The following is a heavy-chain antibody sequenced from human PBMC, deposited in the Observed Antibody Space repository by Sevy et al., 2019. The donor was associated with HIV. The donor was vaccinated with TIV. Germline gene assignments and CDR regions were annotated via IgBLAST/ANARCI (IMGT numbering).Heavy chain of an antibody. D-gene: IGHD3-16*01. CDR2: VRKDGLTT. Sequence: GGSLRLSCAASIFTFNIYGMQWVRRAPAKGLEWVAYVRKDGLTTDYADSVKGRFTISRDSSKNTLYLQMNSLRIEDAALYYCTRETTYYDASGPVPGDIWGQGTMVTVSS. J-gene: IGHJ3*02. CDR3: TRETTYYDASGPVPGDI. CDR1: IFTFNIYG. V-gene: IGHV3-30*02.